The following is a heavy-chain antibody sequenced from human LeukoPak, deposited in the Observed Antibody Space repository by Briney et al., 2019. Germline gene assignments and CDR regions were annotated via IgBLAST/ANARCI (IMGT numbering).Heavy chain of an antibody. J-gene: IGHJ4*01. V-gene: IGHV3-66*02. CDR3: ASLSY. CDR1: GFTVSSNY. Sequence: GSLRLSCAASGFTVSSNYMSWVRQAPGKGLEWVSVIYSGGTTYYADSVTGRFTISRDNSKNTLFLQMNGLRPEGTAVYYCASLSYWGQGTLVTVSS. CDR2: IYSGGTT.